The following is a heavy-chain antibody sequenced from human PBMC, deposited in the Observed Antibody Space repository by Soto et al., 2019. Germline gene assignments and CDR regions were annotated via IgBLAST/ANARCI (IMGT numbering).Heavy chain of an antibody. CDR2: ISPSGGNT. D-gene: IGHD6-6*01. CDR3: AKESAARSIDS. J-gene: IGHJ4*02. CDR1: GFTFTNYA. V-gene: IGHV3-23*01. Sequence: EVQLLESGGGLVQPGGSLRLSCAASGFTFTNYAMSWVRQAPGKGLEWVSTISPSGGNTYYADSVKGRFTMSRHNSENTLYLQMTSLRAEVTATYYCAKESAARSIDSWGQGTLVTVSS.